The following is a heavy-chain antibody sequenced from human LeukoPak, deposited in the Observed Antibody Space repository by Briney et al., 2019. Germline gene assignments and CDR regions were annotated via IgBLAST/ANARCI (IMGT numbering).Heavy chain of an antibody. J-gene: IGHJ6*03. CDR3: ARDYYDFWSGYYTDYYYYMDV. V-gene: IGHV4-59*01. D-gene: IGHD3-3*01. CDR1: GGSISSYY. CDR2: IYYSGST. Sequence: PSGTLSLTCTVSGGSISSYYWSWIRQPPGKGLEWIGYIYYSGSTNHNPSLKSRVTISVDTSKNQFSLKLSSVTAADTAVYYCARDYYDFWSGYYTDYYYYMDVWGKGTTVTVSS.